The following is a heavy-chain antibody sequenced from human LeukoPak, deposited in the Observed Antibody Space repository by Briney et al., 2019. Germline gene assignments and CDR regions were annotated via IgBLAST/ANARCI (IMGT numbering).Heavy chain of an antibody. V-gene: IGHV1-69*04. J-gene: IGHJ4*02. Sequence: GASVKVSCKASGGTFSSYATSWVRQAPGQGLEWMGRIIPVLGIANYAQKFQGRVTITADKSTSTAYMELSSLRSEDTAVYYCARDGIAVAGYFDYWGQGTLVTVSS. CDR3: ARDGIAVAGYFDY. CDR2: IIPVLGIA. D-gene: IGHD6-19*01. CDR1: GGTFSSYA.